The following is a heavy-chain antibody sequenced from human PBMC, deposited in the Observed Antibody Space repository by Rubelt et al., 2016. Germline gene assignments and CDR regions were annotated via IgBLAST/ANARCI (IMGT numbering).Heavy chain of an antibody. Sequence: TVSGGSISSGGYYWSWIRQPPGKGLEWIGYIYYSGSTNYNPSLKSRVTISVDTSKNQFSLKLSSVTAADTAVYYCARGGYSYGYYHDAFDIWGQGTMVTVSS. V-gene: IGHV4-61*08. D-gene: IGHD5-18*01. CDR1: GGSISSGGYY. CDR3: ARGGYSYGYYHDAFDI. J-gene: IGHJ3*02. CDR2: IYYSGST.